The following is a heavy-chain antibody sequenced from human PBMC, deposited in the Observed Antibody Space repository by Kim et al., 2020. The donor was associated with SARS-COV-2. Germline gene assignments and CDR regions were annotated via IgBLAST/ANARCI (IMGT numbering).Heavy chain of an antibody. J-gene: IGHJ4*02. V-gene: IGHV1-3*01. D-gene: IGHD3-9*01. Sequence: ASVKVSCKASGYSFTTYEIYWFRQAPGQRPEWMGWINAGNGKTEYSQKFQGRVTITRDTSARTAYMELSSLRSEDTAMYYCARRYYDLVTGYLGTFDYWGQGTLVTVSS. CDR1: GYSFTTYE. CDR3: ARRYYDLVTGYLGTFDY. CDR2: INAGNGKT.